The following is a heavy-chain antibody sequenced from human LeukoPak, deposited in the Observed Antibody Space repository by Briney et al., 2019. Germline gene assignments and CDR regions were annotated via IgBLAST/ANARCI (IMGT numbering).Heavy chain of an antibody. V-gene: IGHV3-23*01. CDR1: GFTFSSYS. D-gene: IGHD6-19*01. CDR2: ISGSGGST. Sequence: HSGGSLRLSCAASGFTFSSYSMNWVRQAPGKGLEWVSAISGSGGSTYYADSVKGRFTISRDNSKNTLYLQMNSLRAEDTAVYYCANTAVAEGLGDYWGQGTLVTVSS. J-gene: IGHJ4*02. CDR3: ANTAVAEGLGDY.